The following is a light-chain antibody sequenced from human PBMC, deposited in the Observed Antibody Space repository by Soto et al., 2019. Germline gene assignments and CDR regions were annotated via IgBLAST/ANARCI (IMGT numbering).Light chain of an antibody. V-gene: IGKV1-6*01. CDR1: QGIGND. CDR3: LQDYNYPLT. J-gene: IGKJ4*01. CDR2: GAS. Sequence: AIQMAPSPSSLSASVGDRITITCRACQGIGNDLGWFQQKPVKAPKILIYGASSLQSGVPSRFRGSGSGTDFTLTISSLQPEDFATYYCLQDYNYPLTFGGRTKV.